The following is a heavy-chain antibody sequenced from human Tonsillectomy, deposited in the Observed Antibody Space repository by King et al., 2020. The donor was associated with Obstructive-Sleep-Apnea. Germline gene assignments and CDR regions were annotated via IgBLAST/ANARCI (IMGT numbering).Heavy chain of an antibody. D-gene: IGHD4-23*01. CDR1: GFTFDDYA. CDR3: AKEYRGGGMDV. Sequence: VQLVESGGGLVQPGRSLRLSCAASGFTFDDYAMHWVRQAPGKGLEWVSGISWNSGSVGYADSVKGRFTISRDNAKNSLYLQMNSLGAEDTALYYCAKEYRGGGMDVWGQGATVTVSS. V-gene: IGHV3-9*01. CDR2: ISWNSGSV. J-gene: IGHJ6*02.